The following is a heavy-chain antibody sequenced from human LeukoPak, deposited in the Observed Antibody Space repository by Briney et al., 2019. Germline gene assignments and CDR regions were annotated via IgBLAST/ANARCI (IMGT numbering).Heavy chain of an antibody. CDR3: TRGPPNWGYDF. CDR1: GGTFSSYA. CDR2: IIPIFGTA. J-gene: IGHJ4*02. D-gene: IGHD7-27*01. Sequence: GASVKVSCKASGGTFSSYAISWVRQAPGQGLEWMGGIIPIFGTANYAQKFQGRVTITADESTSTAYMELSSLRSEDTAVYYCTRGPPNWGYDFWGQGTLVTVSS. V-gene: IGHV1-69*13.